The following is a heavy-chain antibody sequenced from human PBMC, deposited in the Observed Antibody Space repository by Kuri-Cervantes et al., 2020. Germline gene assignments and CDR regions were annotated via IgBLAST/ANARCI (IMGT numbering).Heavy chain of an antibody. Sequence: GESLKISCAASGFTFDDYAMHWVRQAPGKGLDWFSLISWDGGSTYYADSVKGRFTISRDNAKNSLYLQLNSLRAEATALYHCAADGGGGHVLVRDFDYWGQGTLVTVSS. D-gene: IGHD3-10*01. CDR2: ISWDGGST. CDR1: GFTFDDYA. CDR3: AADGGGGHVLVRDFDY. J-gene: IGHJ4*02. V-gene: IGHV3-43D*03.